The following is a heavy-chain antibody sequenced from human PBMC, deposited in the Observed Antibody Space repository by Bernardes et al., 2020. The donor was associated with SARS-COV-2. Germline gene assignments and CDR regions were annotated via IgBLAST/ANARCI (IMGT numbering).Heavy chain of an antibody. CDR3: AKVAPPSYYGSEYTFYFDY. D-gene: IGHD3-10*01. CDR1: GFTFRSYA. J-gene: IGHJ4*02. V-gene: IGHV3-23*01. CDR2: IRGSGDST. Sequence: GGSLRLSCAASGFTFRSYAMSWVRQAPGKGLAWVSAIRGSGDSTSYADSVKGRFTISRDNSKNTLYLQMNSLRAEDTAVYYCAKVAPPSYYGSEYTFYFDYWGKGTLVTVSS.